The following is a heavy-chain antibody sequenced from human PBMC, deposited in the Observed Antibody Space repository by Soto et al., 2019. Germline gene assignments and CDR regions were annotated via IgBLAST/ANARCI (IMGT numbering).Heavy chain of an antibody. CDR3: ARLVPTRIAVAGPDY. CDR1: GGSISSSSYY. Sequence: PSETLSLTCTVSGGSISSSSYYWGWIRQPPGKGLEWIGSIYYSGSTYYNPSLKSRVTISVDTSKNQFSLKLSSVTAADTAVYYCARLVPTRIAVAGPDYWAQGTLVTVSS. CDR2: IYYSGST. D-gene: IGHD6-19*01. V-gene: IGHV4-39*01. J-gene: IGHJ4*02.